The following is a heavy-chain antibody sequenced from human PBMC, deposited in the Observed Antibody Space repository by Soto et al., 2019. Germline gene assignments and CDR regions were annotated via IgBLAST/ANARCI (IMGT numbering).Heavy chain of an antibody. CDR2: IKHDTSEA. D-gene: IGHD3-16*02. J-gene: IGHJ4*02. V-gene: IGHV3-7*03. CDR3: ARDGLLFSGPYRPSRFDY. Sequence: VGSLRLSCAASGFKFSDYRMSWVRQAPGKGLEWVGNIKHDTSEAHYADSVKGRFTITRDNIKNFLFLQMNGLRSDDTASYYCARDGLLFSGPYRPSRFDYWGLGTLVTVSS. CDR1: GFKFSDYR.